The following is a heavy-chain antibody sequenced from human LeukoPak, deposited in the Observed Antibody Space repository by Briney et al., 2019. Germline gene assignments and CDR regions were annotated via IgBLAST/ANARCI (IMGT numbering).Heavy chain of an antibody. D-gene: IGHD3-16*01. V-gene: IGHV1-69*04. CDR1: GYTFTSYY. CDR2: IIPILGIA. J-gene: IGHJ3*02. CDR3: ASDGGGSDDAFDI. Sequence: GASVKVSCKASGYTFTSYYMHWVRQAPGQGLEWMGRIIPILGIANYAQKFQGRVTITADKSTSTAYMELSSLRSEDTAVYYCASDGGGSDDAFDIWGQGTMVTVSS.